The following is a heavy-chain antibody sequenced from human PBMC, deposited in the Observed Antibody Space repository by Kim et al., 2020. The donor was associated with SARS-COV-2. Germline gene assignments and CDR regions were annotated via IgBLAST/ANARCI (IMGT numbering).Heavy chain of an antibody. V-gene: IGHV4-34*01. CDR2: INHSGST. CDR3: ARITGGYDFVSYNWFDP. Sequence: SETLSLTCAVYGGSFSGYYWSWIRQPPGKGLEWIGEINHSGSTNYNPSLKSRVTISVDTSKNQFSLKLSSVTAADTAVYYCARITGGYDFVSYNWFDPWGQGTLVTVSS. J-gene: IGHJ5*02. CDR1: GGSFSGYY. D-gene: IGHD5-12*01.